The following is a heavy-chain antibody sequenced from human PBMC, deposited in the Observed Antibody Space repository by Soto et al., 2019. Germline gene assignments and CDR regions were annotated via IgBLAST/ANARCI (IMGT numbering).Heavy chain of an antibody. CDR1: GGTFSSYA. CDR2: IIPIFGTA. V-gene: IGHV1-69*06. J-gene: IGHJ4*02. D-gene: IGHD3-3*01. Sequence: GASGKVSCKASGGTFSSYAISWVRQAPGHGLEWMGGIIPIFGTANYAQKFQGRVTITADKSTSTAYMELSSLRSEDTAVYYCARAGSDESSGYYTDLFDYWGQGTLVTVSS. CDR3: ARAGSDESSGYYTDLFDY.